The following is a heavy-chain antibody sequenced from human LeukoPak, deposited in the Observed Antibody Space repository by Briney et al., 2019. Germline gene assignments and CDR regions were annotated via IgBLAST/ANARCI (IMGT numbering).Heavy chain of an antibody. J-gene: IGHJ3*02. CDR1: GGSISDNY. CDR2: IFYSGAT. CDR3: ARNNNFVGTTNNDAFDI. V-gene: IGHV4-59*01. D-gene: IGHD1-26*01. Sequence: SETLSLTCTVSGGSISDNYWSWVRQPPGKGLEWLSYIFYSGATKYNPSLKSRVTTSFDTSRKQFSLRLSSVTAADTAVYYCARNNNFVGTTNNDAFDIWGQGTMVTVS.